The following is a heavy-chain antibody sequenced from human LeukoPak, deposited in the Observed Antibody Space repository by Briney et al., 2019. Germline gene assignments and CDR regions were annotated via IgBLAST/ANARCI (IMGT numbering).Heavy chain of an antibody. V-gene: IGHV3-66*01. CDR1: GFTFSNYA. CDR2: IYSGGST. Sequence: PGGSLRLSCAASGFTFSNYAMRWVRQAPGKGLEWVSVIYSGGSTYYADSVKGRFTISRDNSKNTLYLQMNSLRAEDTAVYYCARVYTLFYYFDYWGQGTLVTVSS. J-gene: IGHJ4*02. CDR3: ARVYTLFYYFDY.